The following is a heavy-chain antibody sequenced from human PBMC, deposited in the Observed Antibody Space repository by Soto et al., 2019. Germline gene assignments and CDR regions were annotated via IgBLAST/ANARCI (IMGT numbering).Heavy chain of an antibody. D-gene: IGHD2-2*01. Sequence: GGSLRLSCAASGFTFRSYGMHWVRQAPGKGLEWVAVISYDGSNKYYADSVKGRFTISRDNSKNTLYLQVNSLRAEDTAVYYCAKSCSSPSYYFDYWGQGTLVTVSS. J-gene: IGHJ4*02. CDR3: AKSCSSPSYYFDY. CDR1: GFTFRSYG. CDR2: ISYDGSNK. V-gene: IGHV3-30*18.